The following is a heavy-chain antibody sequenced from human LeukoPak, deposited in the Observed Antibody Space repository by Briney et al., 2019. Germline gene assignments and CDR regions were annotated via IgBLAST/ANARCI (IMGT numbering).Heavy chain of an antibody. CDR3: ASWYYYGSGSYHTPLDY. D-gene: IGHD3-10*01. CDR1: GGTFSSYA. V-gene: IGHV1-69*13. CDR2: IIPIFGTA. J-gene: IGHJ4*02. Sequence: ASVKVSCKASGGTFSSYAISWVRQAPGQGLEWMGGIIPIFGTANYAQKFQGRVTITADESTSTAYMELSSLRSEDTAVYYCASWYYYGSGSYHTPLDYWGQGTLVTVSS.